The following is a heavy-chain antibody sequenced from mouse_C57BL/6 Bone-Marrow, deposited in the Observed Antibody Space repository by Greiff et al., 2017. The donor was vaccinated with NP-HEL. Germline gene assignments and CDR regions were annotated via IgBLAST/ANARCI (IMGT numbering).Heavy chain of an antibody. CDR3: ARYNPYAMDY. Sequence: DVMLVESGGGLVQPGGSLSLSCAASGFTFTDYYMSWVRQPPGKALEWLGFIRNNANGYTTEYSASVKGRFTISSDNSQSILYLQMNALRAEDSATYYCARYNPYAMDYWGQGTSVTVSS. CDR2: IRNNANGYTT. J-gene: IGHJ4*01. CDR1: GFTFTDYY. V-gene: IGHV7-3*01.